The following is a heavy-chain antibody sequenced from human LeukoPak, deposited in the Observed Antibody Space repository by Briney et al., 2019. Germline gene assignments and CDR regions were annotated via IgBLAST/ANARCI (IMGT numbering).Heavy chain of an antibody. V-gene: IGHV1-8*01. CDR1: GYTFTGYD. CDR2: MNPNSGNT. Sequence: ASVKVSCKASGYTFTGYDINWVRQATGQGLEWMGWMNPNSGNTGYAQKFQGRVTMTRNTSISTAYMELSSLRSEDTAVYYCARGLRTASNIVVVPAKDIWGQGTMVTVSS. J-gene: IGHJ3*02. CDR3: ARGLRTASNIVVVPAKDI. D-gene: IGHD2-2*01.